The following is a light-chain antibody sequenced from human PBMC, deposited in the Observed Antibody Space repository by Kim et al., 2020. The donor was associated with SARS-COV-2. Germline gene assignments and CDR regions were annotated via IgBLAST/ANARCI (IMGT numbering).Light chain of an antibody. CDR3: CSYAGSWV. J-gene: IGLJ3*02. CDR1: SSDVGGYNY. CDR2: DVS. Sequence: HGQSVTISCTGTSSDVGGYNYVSWYQQHPGKAPKLMIYDVSKRPSGVPDRFAGSKSGNTASLTISGLQAEDEADYYCCSYAGSWVFGGGTQLTVL. V-gene: IGLV2-11*01.